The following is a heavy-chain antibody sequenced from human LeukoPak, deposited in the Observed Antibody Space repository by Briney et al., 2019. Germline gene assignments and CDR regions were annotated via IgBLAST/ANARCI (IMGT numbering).Heavy chain of an antibody. D-gene: IGHD3-10*01. CDR1: GFTFSNYA. J-gene: IGHJ5*02. CDR2: ISYDGSNK. CDR3: ARDSRILWFGESSLGNWFDP. Sequence: GRSLRLSCAASGFTFSNYALHWVRQAPGKGLEWVAVISYDGSNKYYADSVKGRFTISRDNSKNTLYLQMNSLRAEDTAVYYCARDSRILWFGESSLGNWFDPWGQGTLVTVSS. V-gene: IGHV3-30*04.